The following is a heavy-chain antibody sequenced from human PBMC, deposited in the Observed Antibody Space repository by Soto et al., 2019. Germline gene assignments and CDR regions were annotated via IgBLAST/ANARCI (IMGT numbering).Heavy chain of an antibody. J-gene: IGHJ3*02. D-gene: IGHD3-16*02. CDR2: ISGSGGST. Sequence: GGSLRLSCAVSGFTFSSYAMSWVRQAPGKRLDWVSAISGSGGSTYYADSVKGRFTISRDNSKNTLYLQMNSLRAEDTAVYYCAKDLYDYIWGSYRPGAFDIWGQGTMVTVSS. V-gene: IGHV3-23*01. CDR1: GFTFSSYA. CDR3: AKDLYDYIWGSYRPGAFDI.